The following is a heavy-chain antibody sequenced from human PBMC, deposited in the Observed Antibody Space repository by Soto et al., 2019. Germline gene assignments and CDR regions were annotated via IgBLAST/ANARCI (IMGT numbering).Heavy chain of an antibody. D-gene: IGHD6-13*01. CDR3: ARDLGPYSSSWYSPNWFDP. CDR1: GFTFSSYA. J-gene: IGHJ5*02. V-gene: IGHV3-30-3*01. Sequence: GGSLRLSCAASGFTFSSYAMHWVRQAPGKGLEWVAVISYDGSNKYYADSVKGRFTISRDNSKNTLYLQMNSLRAEDTAVYYCARDLGPYSSSWYSPNWFDPWGQGTQVTVSS. CDR2: ISYDGSNK.